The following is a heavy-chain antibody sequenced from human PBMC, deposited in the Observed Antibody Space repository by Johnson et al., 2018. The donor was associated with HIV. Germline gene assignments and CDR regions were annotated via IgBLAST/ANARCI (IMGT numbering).Heavy chain of an antibody. CDR1: GFTFSDHY. D-gene: IGHD3-22*01. Sequence: QVQLVESGGGLVKPGGSLRLSCVGSGFTFSDHYMSWVRQAPGNGLAWVSFISSSGSTIYSSDSVKCRFTISRDNAKNSLYLQMNSLRAEDTAVYFCVRDRGTVVIWSDAFDMWGQGTMVTVSS. CDR2: ISSSGSTI. J-gene: IGHJ3*02. CDR3: VRDRGTVVIWSDAFDM. V-gene: IGHV3-11*04.